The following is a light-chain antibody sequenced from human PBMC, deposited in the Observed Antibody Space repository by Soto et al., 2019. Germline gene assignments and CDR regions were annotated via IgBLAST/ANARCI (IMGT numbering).Light chain of an antibody. CDR3: AAWDDSLNGYV. J-gene: IGLJ1*01. CDR2: SND. Sequence: HSVLTQPPSASGTPGQRVTISCSGSSSNIGSNSVNWYQQLPGTAPKLLIYSNDRRPSGVPDRYSGSKSGTSASLAISGLQSEDEADYYCAAWDDSLNGYVFGTGNKVTVL. CDR1: SSNIGSNS. V-gene: IGLV1-44*01.